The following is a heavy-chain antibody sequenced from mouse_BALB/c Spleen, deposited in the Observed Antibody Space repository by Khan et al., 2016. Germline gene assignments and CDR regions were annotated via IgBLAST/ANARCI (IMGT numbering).Heavy chain of an antibody. J-gene: IGHJ3*01. V-gene: IGHV1-7*01. D-gene: IGHD1-1*01. CDR3: ARCGYCYGSGYGWFAY. CDR2: INPNTGYT. CDR1: GYTFTDYW. Sequence: VQLQESGAELAKPGASVKMSCKASGYTFTDYWMHWVKQRPGQGLEWIGYINPNTGYTEYNQKLKDKATLTADKSSSTSYMQLSSLTSEDSEDYYCARCGYCYGSGYGWFAYWGQGTLVTVSA.